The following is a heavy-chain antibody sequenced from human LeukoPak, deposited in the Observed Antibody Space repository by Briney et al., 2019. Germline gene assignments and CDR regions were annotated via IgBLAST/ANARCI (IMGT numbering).Heavy chain of an antibody. J-gene: IGHJ5*02. Sequence: GASVKVSCKVSGYTLTELSMHWVRQAPGKGLEWMGGFDPEDGETIYAPKFQGRVTMTEDTSTDTAYMELSSLRSEDTAVYYCATAGGSSSWYGWFDPWGQGTLVTVSS. D-gene: IGHD6-13*01. CDR2: FDPEDGET. V-gene: IGHV1-24*01. CDR3: ATAGGSSSWYGWFDP. CDR1: GYTLTELS.